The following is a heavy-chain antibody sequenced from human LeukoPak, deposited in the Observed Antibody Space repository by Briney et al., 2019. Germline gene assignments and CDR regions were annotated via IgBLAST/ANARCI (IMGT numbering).Heavy chain of an antibody. CDR2: IYPGDSDT. CDR3: ARSVKYYYYMDV. J-gene: IGHJ6*03. Sequence: GASLKISCQGSGYSFTNYWIAWVRQMPGKGLECMGIIYPGDSDTRYSPSFQGQVTISADKSISTAYLQWSSLKASDTAMYYCARSVKYYYYMDVWGKGTTVTVSS. V-gene: IGHV5-51*01. CDR1: GYSFTNYW.